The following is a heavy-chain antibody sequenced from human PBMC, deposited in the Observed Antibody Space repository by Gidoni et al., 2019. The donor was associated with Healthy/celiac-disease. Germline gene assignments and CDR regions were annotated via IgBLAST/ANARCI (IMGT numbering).Heavy chain of an antibody. CDR1: GYTFTSYA. Sequence: QVQLVQSGAEVKKPGASVKVSCKASGYTFTSYAMHWVRQAPGQRLEWMGWINAGNGNTKYSQKFQGRVTITRDTSASTAYMELSSLRSEDTAVYYCARGDCSGGSCYWGDWFDPWGQGTLVTVSS. J-gene: IGHJ5*02. D-gene: IGHD2-15*01. V-gene: IGHV1-3*01. CDR2: INAGNGNT. CDR3: ARGDCSGGSCYWGDWFDP.